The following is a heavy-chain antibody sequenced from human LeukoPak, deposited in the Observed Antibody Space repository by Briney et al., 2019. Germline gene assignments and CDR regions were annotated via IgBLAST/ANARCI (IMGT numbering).Heavy chain of an antibody. D-gene: IGHD3-3*01. V-gene: IGHV4-4*02. J-gene: IGHJ4*02. CDR2: VHLDGRT. CDR3: AREGGFYRPLDY. Sequence: SGTLSLTCGVSGGSVTSTNWWTWVRQPPGRGLEWIGEVHLDGRTNYNPSLKSRLTMSVDLSENHISLKLTSVTAADTAVYYCAREGGFYRPLDYSGQGTLVTVSS. CDR1: GGSVTSTNW.